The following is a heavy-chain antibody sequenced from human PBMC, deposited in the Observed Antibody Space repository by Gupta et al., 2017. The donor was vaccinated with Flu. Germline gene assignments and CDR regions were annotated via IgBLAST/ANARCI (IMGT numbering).Heavy chain of an antibody. CDR3: ANGWGPGD. J-gene: IGHJ4*02. Sequence: QVQLLEYGGGVVQHVKSLRLSCAASGFTFSSYDMHLVRQAPGKGMEWVAVMLYGGTRKNDTDSVKRRVTSSKEHSKKAVYLVLISLRPEDTAVDDGANGWGPGDGGQGTMVTVCS. D-gene: IGHD1-26*01. CDR2: MLYGGTRK. V-gene: IGHV3-30*18. CDR1: GFTFSSYD.